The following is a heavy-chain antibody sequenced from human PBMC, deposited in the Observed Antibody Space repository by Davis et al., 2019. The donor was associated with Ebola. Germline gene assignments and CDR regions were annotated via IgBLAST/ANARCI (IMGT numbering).Heavy chain of an antibody. V-gene: IGHV4-39*01. D-gene: IGHD6-13*01. Sequence: PSETLSLTCTVSGGSISSSSYYWGWIRQPPGKGLEWIGSIYYSGSTYYNPSLKSRVTISVDPSKNQFSLKLSSVTDADTAVYYCASWLRGIAAAGFYFARAEYFQHWGQGTLVTVSS. CDR1: GGSISSSSYY. J-gene: IGHJ1*01. CDR3: ASWLRGIAAAGFYFARAEYFQH. CDR2: IYYSGST.